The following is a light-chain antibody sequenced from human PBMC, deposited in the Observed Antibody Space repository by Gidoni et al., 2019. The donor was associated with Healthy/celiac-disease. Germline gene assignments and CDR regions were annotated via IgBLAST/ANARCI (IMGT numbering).Light chain of an antibody. CDR1: QTISVY. CDR2: AAS. V-gene: IGKV1-39*01. J-gene: IGKJ2*01. CDR3: QQSYSTPYT. Sequence: IQITQSPPSLSASVGARVTITCRASQTISVYLNWYQQKPGKAPKRLIYAASNLQSGVPSRFGGSGSGTDFTLTISSLQPEDFATYSCQQSYSTPYTFGQGTKLEI.